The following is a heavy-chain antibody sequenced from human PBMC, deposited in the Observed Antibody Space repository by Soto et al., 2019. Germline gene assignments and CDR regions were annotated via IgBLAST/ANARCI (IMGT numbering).Heavy chain of an antibody. J-gene: IGHJ6*02. CDR1: GGSISSYY. V-gene: IGHV4-59*01. CDR3: ARGYYDFWGGSYYYYYYGMDV. CDR2: IYYSGST. Sequence: PSETLSLTCTVSGGSISSYYWSWIRQPPGNGLEWIGYIYYSGSTNYNPSLKSRVTISVDTSKNQFSLKLSSVTAADTAVYYCARGYYDFWGGSYYYYYYGMDVWGQGTTVTVSS. D-gene: IGHD3-3*01.